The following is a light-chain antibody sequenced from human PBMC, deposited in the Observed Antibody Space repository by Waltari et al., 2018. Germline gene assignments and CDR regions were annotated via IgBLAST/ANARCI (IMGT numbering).Light chain of an antibody. CDR3: AAWDDGLNGLI. CDR1: SSNIGSNY. Sequence: QSVLTQPPSASGTPGQRVTISCSGSSSNIGSNYVYWYQQLPGTAPKVLIFRNSQRPSGVPYRFSASKSGTSASLAISGLRSDDESDYYCAAWDDGLNGLIFGGGTKVTVL. CDR2: RNS. V-gene: IGLV1-47*01. J-gene: IGLJ2*01.